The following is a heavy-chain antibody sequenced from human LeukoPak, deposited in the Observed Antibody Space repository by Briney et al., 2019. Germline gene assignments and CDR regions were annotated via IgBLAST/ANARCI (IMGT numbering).Heavy chain of an antibody. CDR2: ISGSGGST. V-gene: IGHV3-23*01. J-gene: IGHJ4*02. Sequence: GGSLRLSCAASGFTFSSYGMSWVRQAPGKGLEWVSAISGSGGSTYYADSVKGRFTISRDNSKNTLYLQMNNLRAEDTAVYYCAPRVVGSAPFDYWGQGTLVTVSS. CDR3: APRVVGSAPFDY. D-gene: IGHD2-15*01. CDR1: GFTFSSYG.